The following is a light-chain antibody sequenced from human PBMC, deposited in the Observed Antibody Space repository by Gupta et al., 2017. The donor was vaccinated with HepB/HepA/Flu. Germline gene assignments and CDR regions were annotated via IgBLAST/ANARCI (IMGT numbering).Light chain of an antibody. CDR3: QQKNNWPWT. J-gene: IGKJ1*01. Sequence: EIVMTQSPATLSVSPGERATLSCRASQSVVSNLAWYQQKRGQAPRLLMYGAYTRATGIPARFSGSGSGTXFTLTIXNLQSEDFAVYYCQQKNNWPWTFAXGTKVEIK. CDR1: QSVVSN. CDR2: GAY. V-gene: IGKV3-15*01.